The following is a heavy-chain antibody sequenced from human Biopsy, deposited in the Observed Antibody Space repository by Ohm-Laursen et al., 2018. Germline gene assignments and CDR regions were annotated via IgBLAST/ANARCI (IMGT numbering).Heavy chain of an antibody. Sequence: SLRLSCTASGFIFDNYGMHWVRQAPGKGLEWVSGINWNSGDIVYADSVKGRFTISRDNAKNSLSLQMNSLRAEDTALYYCARDRRGLTLTTLDFWGHGTLVTVSS. CDR2: INWNSGDI. CDR3: ARDRRGLTLTTLDF. J-gene: IGHJ4*01. CDR1: GFIFDNYG. V-gene: IGHV3-9*01. D-gene: IGHD1-1*01.